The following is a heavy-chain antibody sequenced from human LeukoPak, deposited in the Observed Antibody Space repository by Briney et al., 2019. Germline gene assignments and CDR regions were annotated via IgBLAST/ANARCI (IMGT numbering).Heavy chain of an antibody. D-gene: IGHD2-21*02. CDR2: INPNSGGT. CDR3: ARLCGAACYAPASDY. Sequence: ASVKVSCKASGYTFTGYYMHWVRQAPGQGFEWMGWINPNSGGTNYAQKFQDRVTMTRDTSISTAYMELSRLRSDDTAVYYCARLCGAACYAPASDYWGQGTLVTVSS. V-gene: IGHV1-2*02. CDR1: GYTFTGYY. J-gene: IGHJ4*02.